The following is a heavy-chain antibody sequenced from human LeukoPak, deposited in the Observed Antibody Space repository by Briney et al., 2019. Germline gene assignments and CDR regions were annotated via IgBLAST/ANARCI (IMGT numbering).Heavy chain of an antibody. J-gene: IGHJ3*02. V-gene: IGHV4-34*01. D-gene: IGHD1-26*01. CDR3: ARPRYSGSSDAFDI. CDR1: GGSFSGYY. Sequence: SETLSLTCAVYGGSFSGYYWSWIRQPPGKGLEWIGEINHSGSTNYNPSLKSRVTISVYTSKNQSSLKLSSVTAADTAVYYCARPRYSGSSDAFDIWGQGTMVTVSS. CDR2: INHSGST.